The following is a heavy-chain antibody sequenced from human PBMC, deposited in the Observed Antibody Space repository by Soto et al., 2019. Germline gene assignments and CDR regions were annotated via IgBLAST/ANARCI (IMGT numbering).Heavy chain of an antibody. Sequence: SETLSLTCTVSGGSVSSGSYYWSWIRQPPGKGLEWIGYIYYSGSTNYNPSLKSRVTISVDTSKNQFSLKLSSVTAADTAVYYCARDKIDGSPDYWGQGTLVTVSS. CDR3: ARDKIDGSPDY. V-gene: IGHV4-61*01. CDR2: IYYSGST. D-gene: IGHD5-12*01. J-gene: IGHJ4*02. CDR1: GGSVSSGSYY.